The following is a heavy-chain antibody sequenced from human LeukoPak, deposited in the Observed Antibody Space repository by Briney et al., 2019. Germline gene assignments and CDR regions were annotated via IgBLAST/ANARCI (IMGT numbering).Heavy chain of an antibody. Sequence: PGGSLRLSCAASGLTFGSYGMHWVRQAPGKGLGWVAVISYDGSNKYYADSVKGRFTISRDNSKNTLYLQMNSLRAEDTAVYYGAKDERACYYDSRGYYYGYGGRGTLVTVPS. D-gene: IGHD3-22*01. CDR2: ISYDGSNK. CDR1: GLTFGSYG. CDR3: AKDERACYYDSRGYYYGY. J-gene: IGHJ4*02. V-gene: IGHV3-30*18.